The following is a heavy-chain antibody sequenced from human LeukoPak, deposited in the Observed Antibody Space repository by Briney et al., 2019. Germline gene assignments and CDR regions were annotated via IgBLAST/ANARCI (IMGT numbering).Heavy chain of an antibody. J-gene: IGHJ6*02. Sequence: SETLSLTCTVSGGSISSYYWSWIRQPPGKGLEWIGYIYYSGSTNYNPSLKSRVTISVDTSKNQFSLKLSSVTAADTAVYYCANVLGVTGHYGMDVWGQGTTVTVSS. CDR1: GGSISSYY. CDR3: ANVLGVTGHYGMDV. V-gene: IGHV4-59*01. CDR2: IYYSGST. D-gene: IGHD3-10*02.